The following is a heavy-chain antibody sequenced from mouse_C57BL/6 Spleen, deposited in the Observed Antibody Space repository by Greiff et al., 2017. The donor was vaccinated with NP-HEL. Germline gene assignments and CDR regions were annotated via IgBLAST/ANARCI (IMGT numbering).Heavy chain of an antibody. CDR1: GFTFTDYY. CDR3: ARSLWGYDWYFDV. CDR2: IRNKANGYTT. J-gene: IGHJ1*03. D-gene: IGHD2-2*01. V-gene: IGHV7-3*01. Sequence: EVMLVESGGGLVQPGGSLSLSCAASGFTFTDYYMSWVRQPPGKALEWLGFIRNKANGYTTEYSASVKGRFTISRDNSQSILYLQMNALRAEDSATYYCARSLWGYDWYFDVWGTGTTVTVSS.